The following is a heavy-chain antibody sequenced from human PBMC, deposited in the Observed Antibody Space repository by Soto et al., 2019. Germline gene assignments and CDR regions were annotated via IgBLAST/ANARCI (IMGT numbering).Heavy chain of an antibody. CDR3: ARDQEDTQQPFYYYYGMDV. CDR2: INPNSGGT. J-gene: IGHJ6*02. Sequence: QVQLVQSGVEVKKPGASVKVSCKASGYTFTGYYMHWVRQAPRQGLEWMGWINPNSGGTNYAQKFQGWVTMTRDTSISTAYMELSRLRSDDTAVYYCARDQEDTQQPFYYYYGMDVWGQGTTVTVSS. D-gene: IGHD6-13*01. CDR1: GYTFTGYY. V-gene: IGHV1-2*04.